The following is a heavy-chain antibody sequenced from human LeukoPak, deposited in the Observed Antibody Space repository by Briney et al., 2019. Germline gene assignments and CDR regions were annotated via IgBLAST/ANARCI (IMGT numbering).Heavy chain of an antibody. D-gene: IGHD4-17*01. J-gene: IGHJ4*02. V-gene: IGHV1-58*01. CDR1: GFTFTSSA. CDR3: AARNAYGDYTLYFDY. CDR2: IDVGSGNT. Sequence: SVKVSCKASGFTFTSSAVQWVRQARGQRLEWIGWIDVGSGNTNYAQKFQERVTITRDMSTGTAYMELSSLRSEDTAVYYCAARNAYGDYTLYFDYWGQGTLVTVSS.